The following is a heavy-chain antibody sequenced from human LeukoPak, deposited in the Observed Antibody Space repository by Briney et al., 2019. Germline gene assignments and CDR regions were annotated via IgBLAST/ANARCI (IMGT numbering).Heavy chain of an antibody. CDR3: AREGLRVEPGAFDI. D-gene: IGHD5-24*01. V-gene: IGHV1-2*02. CDR1: GYTFTGYY. Sequence: ASVKVSCKASGYTFTGYYIHWVRQAPGQGLEWMGWIKPNSGDTNYAQKFQGRVTMTRDTSISTVYMELSRLRSDDTAVYYCAREGLRVEPGAFDIWGQGTMVTVSS. CDR2: IKPNSGDT. J-gene: IGHJ3*02.